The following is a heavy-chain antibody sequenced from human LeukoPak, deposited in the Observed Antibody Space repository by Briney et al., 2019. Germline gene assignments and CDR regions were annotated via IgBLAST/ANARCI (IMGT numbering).Heavy chain of an antibody. V-gene: IGHV3-53*01. CDR1: GLTVSSNC. Sequence: GGSLRLSCTASGLTVSSNCMSWVRRAPGKGLEWVSFIYSGGNTYYADSVKGRFTISRDNAKNSLYLQMNSLRAEDTALYYCARDRSYYGSGIDYWGQGTLVTVSS. CDR3: ARDRSYYGSGIDY. J-gene: IGHJ4*02. D-gene: IGHD3-10*01. CDR2: IYSGGNT.